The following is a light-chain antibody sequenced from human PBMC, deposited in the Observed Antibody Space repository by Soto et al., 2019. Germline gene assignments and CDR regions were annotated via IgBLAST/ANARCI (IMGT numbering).Light chain of an antibody. Sequence: QSALTQPPSLSGTPGQRVTISCSGSKSNIGRYSVNWYQHFPGTAPKILIYSDDERPSGVPDRFSGSKSGTSASLAISGLQSEDEAEYYCAAWDDNLNGPLFGGGTKLTVL. V-gene: IGLV1-44*01. CDR3: AAWDDNLNGPL. CDR1: KSNIGRYS. J-gene: IGLJ3*02. CDR2: SDD.